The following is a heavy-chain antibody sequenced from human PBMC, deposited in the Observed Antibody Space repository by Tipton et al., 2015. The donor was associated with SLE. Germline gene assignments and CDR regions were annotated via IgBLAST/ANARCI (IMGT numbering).Heavy chain of an antibody. CDR1: GGSISSHY. D-gene: IGHD3-3*01. CDR3: ARGTMLGDFWSGYLPRFDY. Sequence: TLSLTCTVSGGSISSHYWSWIRQPPGKGLEWFGYIYYSGSTHYNPSLTSRVTISVDTSKNQFSLKLSSVTAADTAVYYCARGTMLGDFWSGYLPRFDYWGQGTLVTVSS. J-gene: IGHJ4*02. V-gene: IGHV4-59*11. CDR2: IYYSGST.